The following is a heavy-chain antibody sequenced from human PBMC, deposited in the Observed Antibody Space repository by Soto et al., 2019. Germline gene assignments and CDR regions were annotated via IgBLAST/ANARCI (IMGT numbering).Heavy chain of an antibody. Sequence: EVELLESGGGLVQPGGSLRLSCAASGFTFSSYAMSWVRQGPGKGLEWVSSVSGSGDSTYYADSVKGRFTVSRDNSKNTLYLQMNSLRAEETAVYYCAKDPTSRVYYYYYYMDVWGKGTPVTVSS. J-gene: IGHJ6*03. V-gene: IGHV3-23*01. CDR3: AKDPTSRVYYYYYYMDV. D-gene: IGHD1-26*01. CDR1: GFTFSSYA. CDR2: VSGSGDST.